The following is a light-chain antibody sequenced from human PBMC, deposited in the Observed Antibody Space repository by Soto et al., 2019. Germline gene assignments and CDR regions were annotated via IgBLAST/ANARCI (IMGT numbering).Light chain of an antibody. CDR3: QQRSNWPPIT. J-gene: IGKJ5*01. V-gene: IGKV3-11*01. Sequence: EIVLTQSPATLSSFPGDRVTLSCRASQSVSSYLAWYQQKPGQAPRLLIYDASNRATGIPARFSGSGSGTDFTLTISSLEPKDFAVYYCQQRSNWPPITFGQGTRLEIK. CDR1: QSVSSY. CDR2: DAS.